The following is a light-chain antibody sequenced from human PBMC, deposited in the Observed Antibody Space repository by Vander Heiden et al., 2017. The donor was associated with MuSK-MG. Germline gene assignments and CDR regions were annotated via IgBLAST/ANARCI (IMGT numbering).Light chain of an antibody. V-gene: IGKV3-11*01. CDR2: DAS. CDR1: RSVDTK. CDR3: QHRDTWPSLG. J-gene: IGKJ4*01. Sequence: FVLTQSPATLSLSPGESATLSCRVSRSVDTKLAWYQHRPGQAPRLLIYDASNRATGTPARFTGSGSGTDFTLTMTSLAPEDSAVYYCQHRDTWPSLGFGGGARVEIK.